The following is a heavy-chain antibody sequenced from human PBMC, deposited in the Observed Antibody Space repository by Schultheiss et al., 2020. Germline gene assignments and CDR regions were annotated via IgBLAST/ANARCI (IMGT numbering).Heavy chain of an antibody. CDR2: ISYDGSNK. D-gene: IGHD5-24*01. V-gene: IGHV3-30*18. Sequence: GGSLRLSCAASGFTFSSYGMHWVRQAPGKGLEWVAVISYDGSNKYYADSVKGRFTISRDNSKNTLYLQMNSLRAEDTAVYYCAKEEMATIIGYYYYGMDVWGQGTTGTVSS. CDR3: AKEEMATIIGYYYYGMDV. J-gene: IGHJ6*02. CDR1: GFTFSSYG.